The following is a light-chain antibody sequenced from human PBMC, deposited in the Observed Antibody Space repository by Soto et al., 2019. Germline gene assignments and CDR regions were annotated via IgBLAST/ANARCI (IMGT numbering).Light chain of an antibody. CDR2: AAS. V-gene: IGKV1-39*01. Sequence: DMQMTQSPSSLSASVGDRVTITCRASQTISNYLNWYQQKPGTAPKLLIYAASTLLSGVPSRFTGGGSGTDFTLTIDSLHPEDFATYFCLQSYSSPWTFGQGTRVEI. CDR1: QTISNY. CDR3: LQSYSSPWT. J-gene: IGKJ1*01.